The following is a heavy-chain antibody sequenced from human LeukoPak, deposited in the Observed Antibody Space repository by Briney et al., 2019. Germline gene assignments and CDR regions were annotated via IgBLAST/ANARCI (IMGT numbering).Heavy chain of an antibody. Sequence: SETLSLTCAVYGGSFNDYYWTWIRQSPGKGLEWIGEINHSGSTSYNPSLKSRVTISVDASKSQFSLKLNSVTAADKAVYYCARREYRYYYYYYMDVWGKGTTVTISS. CDR1: GGSFNDYY. CDR2: INHSGST. D-gene: IGHD3-10*01. V-gene: IGHV4-34*01. J-gene: IGHJ6*03. CDR3: ARREYRYYYYYYMDV.